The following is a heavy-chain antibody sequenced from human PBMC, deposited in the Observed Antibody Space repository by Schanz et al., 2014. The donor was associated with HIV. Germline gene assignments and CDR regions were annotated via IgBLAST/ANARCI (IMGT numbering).Heavy chain of an antibody. CDR3: ARGITGNSYGFDY. J-gene: IGHJ4*02. D-gene: IGHD5-18*01. Sequence: QVQLVESGGGVVQPGRSLRLSCTASGFTFSSSGMHWVRQAPGKGLEWAALIWNDGSHKFYEDSVKGRFTISRDNAKNSLNLQLKSLRAEDTAVYYCARGITGNSYGFDYWGQGALVTVS. V-gene: IGHV3-33*01. CDR2: IWNDGSHK. CDR1: GFTFSSSG.